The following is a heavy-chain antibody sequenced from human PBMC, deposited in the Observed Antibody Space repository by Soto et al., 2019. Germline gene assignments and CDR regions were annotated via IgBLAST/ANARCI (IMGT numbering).Heavy chain of an antibody. CDR3: ARRDSSSWYAFDI. V-gene: IGHV5-51*01. CDR1: GYSFTSYW. CDR2: IYPGDSDT. Sequence: GESLKISCKGSGYSFTSYWIGWVRQMPGKGLEWMGIIYPGDSDTRYSPSFQGQVTISADKFISTAYLQWSSLKASDTAMYYCARRDSSSWYAFDIWGQGTMVTVSS. D-gene: IGHD6-13*01. J-gene: IGHJ3*02.